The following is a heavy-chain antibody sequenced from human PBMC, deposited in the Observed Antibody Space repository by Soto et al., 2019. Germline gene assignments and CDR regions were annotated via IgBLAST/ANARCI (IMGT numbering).Heavy chain of an antibody. CDR2: VYYSGST. CDR3: ARDNRAYTYGLSYEYYGMDV. CDR1: GGFLSSDNYY. Sequence: QVQLQESGPGLVKPSQTLSLTCTVSGGFLSSDNYYWTWIRQPPGKGLEWIGYVYYSGSTYYNPSLKSRVTISVDTSQNQFSLKLTSVTAADTAVYYCARDNRAYTYGLSYEYYGMDVWGQGTTVTVSS. D-gene: IGHD5-18*01. J-gene: IGHJ6*02. V-gene: IGHV4-30-4*01.